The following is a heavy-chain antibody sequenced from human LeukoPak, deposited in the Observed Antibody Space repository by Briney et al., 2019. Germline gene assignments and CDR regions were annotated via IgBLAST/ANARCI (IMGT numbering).Heavy chain of an antibody. CDR1: GYTFTSYG. V-gene: IGHV1-18*04. CDR3: ARDCSTSCCPPFNY. Sequence: ASVKVSCKASGYTFTSYGTSWVRQAPGQGLDWMGWVSAYNGDTNYAQRFQGRVTMTTDASTSTAYMELRSLRSDDTAVYYCARDCSTSCCPPFNYWGQGTLVTVSS. D-gene: IGHD2-2*01. CDR2: VSAYNGDT. J-gene: IGHJ4*02.